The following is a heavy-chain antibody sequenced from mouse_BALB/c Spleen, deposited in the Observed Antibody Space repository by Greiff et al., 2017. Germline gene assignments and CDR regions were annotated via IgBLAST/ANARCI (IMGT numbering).Heavy chain of an antibody. J-gene: IGHJ4*01. CDR2: IRNKANGYTT. V-gene: IGHV7-3*02. CDR3: ARDYVRMDY. CDR1: GFTFTDYY. Sequence: EVKVVESGGGLVQPGGSLRLSCATSGFTFTDYYMSWVRQPPGKALEWLGFIRNKANGYTTEYSASVKGRFTISRDNSQSILYLQMNTLRAEDSATYYCARDYVRMDYWGQGTSVTVSS.